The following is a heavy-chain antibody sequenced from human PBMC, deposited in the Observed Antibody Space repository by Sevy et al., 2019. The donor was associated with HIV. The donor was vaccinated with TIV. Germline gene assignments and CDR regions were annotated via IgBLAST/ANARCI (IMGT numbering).Heavy chain of an antibody. D-gene: IGHD3-10*01. Sequence: SETLSLTCTVFGDSVSSGNYFWTWIRQPPGKGLEWIGYIYYSGSTNYNLSLESRLTISVDTSNNQFSLKVRSVTAADTAVYYCARETRMGSYFFDYWGQGALVTVSS. V-gene: IGHV4-61*01. CDR2: IYYSGST. CDR1: GDSVSSGNYF. CDR3: ARETRMGSYFFDY. J-gene: IGHJ4*02.